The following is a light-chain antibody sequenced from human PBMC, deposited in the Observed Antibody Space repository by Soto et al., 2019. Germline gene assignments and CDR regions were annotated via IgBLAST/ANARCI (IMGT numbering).Light chain of an antibody. CDR3: CSFAVGAALV. Sequence: QSALTQPASVSASPGQSITISCTGTSSNVGTYDLVSWYQHHPDKAPKLIIYEGTKRPSGISSRFSGSKSGNTASLTISGLQVEDDADYYCCSFAVGAALVFGGGTKLPV. J-gene: IGLJ2*01. V-gene: IGLV2-23*01. CDR1: SSNVGTYDL. CDR2: EGT.